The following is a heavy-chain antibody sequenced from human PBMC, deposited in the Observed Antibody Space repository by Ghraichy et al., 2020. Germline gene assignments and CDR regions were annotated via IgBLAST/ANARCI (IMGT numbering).Heavy chain of an antibody. CDR1: GGSISSYY. CDR3: ALGASGYSYGYVAY. D-gene: IGHD5-18*01. CDR2: IYYSGST. J-gene: IGHJ4*02. V-gene: IGHV4-59*01. Sequence: SQTLSLTCTVSGGSISSYYWSWIRQPPGKGLEWIGYIYYSGSTNYNPSLKSRVTISVDTSKNQFSLKLSSVTAADTAVYYCALGASGYSYGYVAYWGQGTLVTVSS.